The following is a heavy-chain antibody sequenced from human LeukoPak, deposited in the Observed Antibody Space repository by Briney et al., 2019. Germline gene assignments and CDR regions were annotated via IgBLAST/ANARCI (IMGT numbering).Heavy chain of an antibody. Sequence: GGSLRLSCAASGFTFSSYGMHWVRQAPGKGLEWVAFIRYDGSNKYYADSVKGRFTISRDNSKNTLYPQMNSLRAEDTAVYYCAKDAGNYGDSNYFDYWGQGTLVTVSS. D-gene: IGHD4-17*01. CDR3: AKDAGNYGDSNYFDY. CDR2: IRYDGSNK. CDR1: GFTFSSYG. V-gene: IGHV3-30*02. J-gene: IGHJ4*02.